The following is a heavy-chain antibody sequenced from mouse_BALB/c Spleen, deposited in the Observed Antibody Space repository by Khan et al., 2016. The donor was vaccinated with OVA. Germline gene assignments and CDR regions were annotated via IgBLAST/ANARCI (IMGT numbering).Heavy chain of an antibody. D-gene: IGHD2-14*01. CDR1: GYTFPSNT. Sequence: QVQLQQSGAELARPGASVKMSCKASGYTFPSNTMHWVKRRPGQGLEWIGYINPRSDYTIYNQKFKDKATLTEEITSTTAYLQLISLTSDDTAAYYCARRTTGYAIDYWGQGTSVTVSS. CDR2: INPRSDYT. CDR3: ARRTTGYAIDY. J-gene: IGHJ4*01. V-gene: IGHV1-4*01.